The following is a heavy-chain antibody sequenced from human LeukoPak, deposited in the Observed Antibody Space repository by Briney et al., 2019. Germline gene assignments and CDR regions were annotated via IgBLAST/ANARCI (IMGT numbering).Heavy chain of an antibody. J-gene: IGHJ3*02. V-gene: IGHV4-4*07. CDR2: IYTSGNTNY. CDR3: ATYSSASDAFDI. D-gene: IGHD6-19*01. CDR1: GGSINNFY. Sequence: SETLSLTCTVSGGSINNFYWSWIRQPAGKGLEWIGHIYTSGNTNYNYNPSLKSRVSMSIDTSKNQFPLKLSSVAAADTAFHYCATYSSASDAFDIWGQGTKVTVSS.